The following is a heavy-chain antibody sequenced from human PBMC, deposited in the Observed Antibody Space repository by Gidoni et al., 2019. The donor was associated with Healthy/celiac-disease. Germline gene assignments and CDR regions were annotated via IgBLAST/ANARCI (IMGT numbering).Heavy chain of an antibody. CDR2: ISVSGGRT. D-gene: IGHD1-20*01. J-gene: IGHJ4*02. CDR3: APGGITGTTTLFDY. V-gene: IGHV3-23*01. CDR1: GFTFSSYA. Sequence: EVQLLEAGGGLVQPGGYLRLSCAASGFTFSSYAIRWLRQAPGKGLEWFSAISVSGGRTYYAYSVKGRFTISRDNSKNTLYLQMNSLRAEDTAVYYCAPGGITGTTTLFDYWGQGTLVTVSS.